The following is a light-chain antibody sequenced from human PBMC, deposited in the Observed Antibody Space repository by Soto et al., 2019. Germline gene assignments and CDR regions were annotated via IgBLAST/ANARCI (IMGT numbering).Light chain of an antibody. CDR3: QQSYKTART. V-gene: IGKV1-9*01. J-gene: IGKJ2*01. CDR2: GAS. CDR1: QAVSSY. Sequence: IQLTQSPSSLPASVGDRVTITCRASQAVSSYLAWYQQKPGMAPKLLIYGASTLQSGVPPRFSGSGSGTDFTLTINALQPEDSATYYCQQSYKTARTFGQGTKLEIK.